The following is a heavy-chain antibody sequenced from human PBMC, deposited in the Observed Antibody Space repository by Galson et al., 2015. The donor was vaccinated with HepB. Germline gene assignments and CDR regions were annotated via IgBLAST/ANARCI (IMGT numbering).Heavy chain of an antibody. CDR3: ARKPGSYAYFDY. D-gene: IGHD3-16*01. Sequence: SLRLSCAASGFTFSSYGMSWVRQPPGKGLECIAYIGHDSTTIYYADSVKGRFTISRDNAKNSLYLQMNSLRADDTAVYYCARKPGSYAYFDYWGQGTLVTVSS. V-gene: IGHV3-48*01. CDR1: GFTFSSYG. CDR2: IGHDSTTI. J-gene: IGHJ4*02.